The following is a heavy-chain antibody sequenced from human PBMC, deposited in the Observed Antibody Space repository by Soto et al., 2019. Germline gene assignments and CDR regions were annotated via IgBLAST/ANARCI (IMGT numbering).Heavy chain of an antibody. V-gene: IGHV1-69*05. CDR1: GGTFSSYA. Sequence: QVQLVQSGAEVRKTGSSVKLSCKASGGTFSSYAFSWVRQAPRQGLEWMGGIIPMFRTPNYAQKFRDRVTVTXDXPTTTLYLELTGLKSDDTALYFCASMPSVILNSYGFVTPFDIWGQGTMVSVSA. CDR2: IIPMFRTP. CDR3: ASMPSVILNSYGFVTPFDI. D-gene: IGHD2-2*01. J-gene: IGHJ3*02.